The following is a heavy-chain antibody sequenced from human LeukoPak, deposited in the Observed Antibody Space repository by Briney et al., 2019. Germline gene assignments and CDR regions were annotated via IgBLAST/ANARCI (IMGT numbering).Heavy chain of an antibody. J-gene: IGHJ4*02. Sequence: KPSETLSLTCAVSGASISTYYWSWIRQPPGKGLEWIGYIFYTGSTNYNPSLKRRVTISVDTSKNQFSLKLSSVTAADTAVYYCARHFDYESTIYYSAYDYWGQGTLVTVSS. D-gene: IGHD3-22*01. CDR1: GASISTYY. CDR2: IFYTGST. V-gene: IGHV4-59*08. CDR3: ARHFDYESTIYYSAYDY.